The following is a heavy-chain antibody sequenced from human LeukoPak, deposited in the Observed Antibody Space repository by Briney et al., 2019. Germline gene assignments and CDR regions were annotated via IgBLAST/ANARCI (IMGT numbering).Heavy chain of an antibody. V-gene: IGHV3-53*01. CDR1: GFTVSSNY. CDR2: LYSGGTT. CDR3: ARGLH. J-gene: IGHJ4*02. Sequence: GGSLRLSCAASGFTVSSNYMTWLRQAPGKELEWVSVLYSGGTTNYADSVKGRFTISRAKSKKALYLLMNRLRANHTAGYYCARGLHWGEGTLVTVSS.